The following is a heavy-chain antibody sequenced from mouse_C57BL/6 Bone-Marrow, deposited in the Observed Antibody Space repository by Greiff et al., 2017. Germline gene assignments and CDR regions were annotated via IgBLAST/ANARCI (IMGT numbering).Heavy chain of an antibody. CDR2: SRNKANDYTT. CDR3: ARGYYGSSADY. CDR1: GFTFSDFY. D-gene: IGHD1-1*01. Sequence: EVQVVESGGGLVQSGRSLRLSCATSGFTFSDFYMEWVRQAPGKGLEWIAASRNKANDYTTEYSASVKGRFIVSRDTSQSILYLQMNALRAEDTAIDYCARGYYGSSADYWGQGTTLTVSS. J-gene: IGHJ2*01. V-gene: IGHV7-1*01.